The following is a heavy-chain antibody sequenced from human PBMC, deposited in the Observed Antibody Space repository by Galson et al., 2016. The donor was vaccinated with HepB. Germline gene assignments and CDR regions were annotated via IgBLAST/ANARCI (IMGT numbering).Heavy chain of an antibody. D-gene: IGHD7-27*01. J-gene: IGHJ4*02. CDR1: GFTFSDYY. CDR3: AGEAKTGDLDFDY. V-gene: IGHV3-11*01. CDR2: ISSGNADTV. Sequence: SLRLSCAASGFTFSDYYMGWIRQAPGKGLECVSYISSGNADTVYYADSVKGRFTISRDNAKNSLSLQMSSLRAEDTALYYCAGEAKTGDLDFDYWGQGTLVLVSS.